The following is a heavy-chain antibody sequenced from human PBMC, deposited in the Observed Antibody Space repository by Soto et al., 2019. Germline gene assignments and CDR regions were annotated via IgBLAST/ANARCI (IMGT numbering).Heavy chain of an antibody. Sequence: SETLSLTCAVSSGSISSSNWWSWVRQPPGKGLEWIGEIYHSGSTNYNPSLKSRVTISVDKSKNQFSLKLSSVTAADTAVYYCASKRRVSASSSIPTDYYYYYYMDVWGKGTTVTVSS. D-gene: IGHD6-6*01. J-gene: IGHJ6*03. CDR3: ASKRRVSASSSIPTDYYYYYYMDV. CDR2: IYHSGST. CDR1: SGSISSSNW. V-gene: IGHV4-4*02.